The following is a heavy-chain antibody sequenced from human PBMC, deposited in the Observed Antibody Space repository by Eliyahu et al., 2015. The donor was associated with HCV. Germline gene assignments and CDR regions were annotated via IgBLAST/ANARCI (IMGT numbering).Heavy chain of an antibody. CDR1: GFNFNKHW. D-gene: IGHD3-3*01. CDR3: ARRILEDYSYGMDV. J-gene: IGHJ6*02. V-gene: IGHV3-7*03. CDR2: INKDGSDK. Sequence: EVQLVESGGGLVQPGGSLRLSCAASGFNFNKHWMSWVRQAPAKGLEWVANINKDGSDKYYVDSVKGRFTTSRDNAKNSLYLQMNGVRDEDTAVYYCARRILEDYSYGMDVWGQGTTVTVSS.